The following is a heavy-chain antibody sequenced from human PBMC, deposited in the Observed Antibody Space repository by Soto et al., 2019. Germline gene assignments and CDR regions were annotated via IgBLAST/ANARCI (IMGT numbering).Heavy chain of an antibody. CDR2: ISGTASRT. CDR3: ATSFRYFDN. Sequence: XGSLRLSCSGAGFTPTTTPLSWVRQPPGKGLEWVTTISGTASRTYYVDSVKGRFFISRDNSKNTVTLQMNNLTLDDTAVYYCATSFRYFDNWGQGTRVTVSS. CDR1: GFTPTTTP. J-gene: IGHJ4*02. V-gene: IGHV3-23*01. D-gene: IGHD3-9*01.